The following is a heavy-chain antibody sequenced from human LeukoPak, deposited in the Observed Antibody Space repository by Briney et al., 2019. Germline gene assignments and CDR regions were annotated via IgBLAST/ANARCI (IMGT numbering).Heavy chain of an antibody. V-gene: IGHV4-59*08. J-gene: IGHJ4*02. D-gene: IGHD3-22*01. CDR1: GGSISSYY. CDR3: ARHIRYYDSSGYYAY. CDR2: IYYSGST. Sequence: SETLSLTCTVSGGSISSYYWSWIRQPPGKGLEWIGYIYYSGSTNYSPSLKSRVTISVDTSKNQFSLKLSSVTAADTAVYYCARHIRYYDSSGYYAYWGQGTLVTVSS.